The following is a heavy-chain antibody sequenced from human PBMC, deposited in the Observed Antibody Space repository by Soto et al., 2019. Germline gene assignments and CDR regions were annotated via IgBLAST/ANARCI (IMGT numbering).Heavy chain of an antibody. D-gene: IGHD6-13*01. CDR1: GFNFRSFG. CDR2: VSYDESHQ. J-gene: IGHJ4*02. Sequence: HPGGSLRLSCAASGFNFRSFGMHWVRQAPGKGLEWVAVVSYDESHQYYGDSVKGRFTISRDISKNTVYLHMNSLRTEDTAVYYCAKDGAAAVLPLEYYFDSWGQGTLVTVSS. V-gene: IGHV3-30*18. CDR3: AKDGAAAVLPLEYYFDS.